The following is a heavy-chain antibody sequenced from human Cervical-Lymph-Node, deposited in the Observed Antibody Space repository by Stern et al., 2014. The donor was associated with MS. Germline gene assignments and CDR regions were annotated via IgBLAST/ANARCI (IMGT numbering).Heavy chain of an antibody. Sequence: EVQLEESGGGLVKPGGSLRLSCAASGFTISYYSMIWVRQAPGKGLEWFSSISRSTKFINYEDSVKGRFTIPRDNGNNSVYLQMNSLRAEDTAIYYCARGGGVEADHWGQGTLVTVSS. J-gene: IGHJ4*02. CDR2: ISRSTKFI. V-gene: IGHV3-21*02. CDR1: GFTISYYS. D-gene: IGHD3-10*01. CDR3: ARGGGVEADH.